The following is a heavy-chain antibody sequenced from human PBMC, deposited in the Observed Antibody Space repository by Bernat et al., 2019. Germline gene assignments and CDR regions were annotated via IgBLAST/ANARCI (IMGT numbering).Heavy chain of an antibody. CDR1: ESTFGGYG. CDR2: IWYDGSNK. CDR3: ARIRGYSYGQIDY. D-gene: IGHD5-18*01. V-gene: IGHV3-33*01. Sequence: QVQLVESGVAVVRPGRSRRLPCAGPESTFGGYGSHWFGQPRGRGLERVAVIWYDGSNKDYADSVEGRFTIARDNSKNTLYLQMNSLRAEDTAVYYCARIRGYSYGQIDYWGQGTLVTVSS. J-gene: IGHJ4*02.